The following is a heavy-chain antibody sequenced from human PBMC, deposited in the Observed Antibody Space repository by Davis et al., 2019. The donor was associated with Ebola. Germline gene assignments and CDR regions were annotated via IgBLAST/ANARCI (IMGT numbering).Heavy chain of an antibody. CDR2: IKEDGSQK. V-gene: IGHV3-7*01. Sequence: GESLKISCEASGSTVSSYWMSWVRQLPGQGLEWVANIKEDGSQKYYVDSVKGRFTISRDNAKNSLYLQMNRLRVEDTAVYYCVRENRFFDSWGQGTLVTVSS. CDR1: GSTVSSYW. J-gene: IGHJ4*02. CDR3: VRENRFFDS.